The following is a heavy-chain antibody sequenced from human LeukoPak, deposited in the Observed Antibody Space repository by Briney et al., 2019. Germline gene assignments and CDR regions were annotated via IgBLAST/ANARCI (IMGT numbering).Heavy chain of an antibody. V-gene: IGHV1-69*06. J-gene: IGHJ4*02. CDR2: IIPVFGTA. CDR3: AGGYPGYSSGWFVGY. Sequence: SVKVSCKASGGTFSSYAISWVRQAPGQGLEWMGGIIPVFGTANYAQKFRGRVTITADKSTSTTYMDLSSLRSDDTAVYYCAGGYPGYSSGWFVGYWGQGTLVTVSS. D-gene: IGHD6-19*01. CDR1: GGTFSSYA.